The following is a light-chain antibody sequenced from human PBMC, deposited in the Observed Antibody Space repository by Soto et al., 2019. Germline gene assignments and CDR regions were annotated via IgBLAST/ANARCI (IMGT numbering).Light chain of an antibody. CDR1: QSVSSSY. CDR3: QQYGTSPRT. CDR2: AVS. Sequence: EIVLTQSPGTLSLSPGERATLSCRASQSVSSSYLAWYQQKLGQAPRLLIYAVSNRATGIPDRFSGSGSGTDYTLTISRLESEDFAVYYCQQYGTSPRTFGQGTKVEIK. V-gene: IGKV3-20*01. J-gene: IGKJ1*01.